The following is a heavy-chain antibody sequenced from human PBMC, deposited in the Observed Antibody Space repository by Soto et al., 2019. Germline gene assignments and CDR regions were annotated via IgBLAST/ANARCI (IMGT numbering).Heavy chain of an antibody. D-gene: IGHD3-22*01. V-gene: IGHV1-58*01. CDR1: GFTFTSSA. CDR2: IVVGSGNT. CDR3: AAVNPTYYYDSSGRVLYYFDY. Sequence: GASVKVSCKASGFTFTSSAVQWVRQARGQRLEWIGWIVVGSGNTNYAQKFQERVTITRDMSTSTAYMELSSLRSEDTAVYYCAAVNPTYYYDSSGRVLYYFDYWGQGTLVTVSS. J-gene: IGHJ4*02.